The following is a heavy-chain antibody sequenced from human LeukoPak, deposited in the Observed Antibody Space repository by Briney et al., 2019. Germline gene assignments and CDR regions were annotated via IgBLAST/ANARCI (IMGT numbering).Heavy chain of an antibody. Sequence: PGGSLRLSCAASGFTFSSYGMHWVRQAPGKGLEWVGRIRSKTDGGTTDYAAPVKGRFTISGDDSKNTLYLQMNSLKTEDTAVYYCTTNSDYGDFRPYYYYYMDVWGKGTTVTVSS. V-gene: IGHV3-15*01. CDR2: IRSKTDGGTT. CDR1: GFTFSSYG. J-gene: IGHJ6*03. CDR3: TTNSDYGDFRPYYYYYMDV. D-gene: IGHD4-17*01.